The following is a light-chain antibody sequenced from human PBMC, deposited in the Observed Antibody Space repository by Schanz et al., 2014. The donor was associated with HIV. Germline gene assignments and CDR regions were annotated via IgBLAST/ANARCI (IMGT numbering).Light chain of an antibody. CDR1: QSIGSW. CDR3: QQSYSTPYT. V-gene: IGKV1-39*01. J-gene: IGKJ2*01. CDR2: AAS. Sequence: DIQMTQSPSTLSASVGDRVTITCRASQSIGSWLAWYQQRPGEAPKLLIYAASSLQSGVPSRFSGSGSGTDFTLTISSLQPEDFASYYCQQSYSTPYTFGQGTKVEIK.